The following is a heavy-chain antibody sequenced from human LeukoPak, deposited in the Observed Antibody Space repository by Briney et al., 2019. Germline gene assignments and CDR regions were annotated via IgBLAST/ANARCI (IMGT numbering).Heavy chain of an antibody. V-gene: IGHV3-74*01. CDR3: TRDYDIL. Sequence: GGSLRLSCAASGFTLNTYWMHWVRQAPGKGMVWVSRIDSDGSSTSYADSVKGRFTISRDDAKNTLYLQMNSLRAEDTAVYYCTRDYDILWGQGTLVTVSS. CDR1: GFTLNTYW. D-gene: IGHD3-9*01. J-gene: IGHJ4*02. CDR2: IDSDGSST.